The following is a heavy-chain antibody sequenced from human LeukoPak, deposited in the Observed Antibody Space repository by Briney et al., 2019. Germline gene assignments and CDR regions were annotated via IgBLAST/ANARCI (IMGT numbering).Heavy chain of an antibody. D-gene: IGHD6-13*01. CDR2: ISGSGGST. CDR1: GFTFSSYA. V-gene: IGHV3-23*01. J-gene: IGHJ4*02. Sequence: GDLRLSCAASGFTFSSYAMSWVRQAPGKGLEWVSAISGSGGSTYYADSVKGRFTISRDNSKNTLYLQMNSLRAEDTAVYYCAKYFTAAGPFDYWGQGTLVTASS. CDR3: AKYFTAAGPFDY.